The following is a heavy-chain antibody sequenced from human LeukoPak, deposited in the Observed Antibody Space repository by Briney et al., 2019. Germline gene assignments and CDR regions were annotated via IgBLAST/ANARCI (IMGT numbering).Heavy chain of an antibody. CDR3: ASPGIHYGGNSDYFDY. CDR1: GGTFSIYA. D-gene: IGHD4-23*01. J-gene: IGHJ4*02. V-gene: IGHV1-69*04. CDR2: IIPILGIA. Sequence: GASVKVSCKASGGTFSIYAISWVRQAPGQGLEWMGRIIPILGIANYAQKFQGRLTITADKSTNTAYMELSGLRSEDTAVYYCASPGIHYGGNSDYFDYWGQGTLVTVSS.